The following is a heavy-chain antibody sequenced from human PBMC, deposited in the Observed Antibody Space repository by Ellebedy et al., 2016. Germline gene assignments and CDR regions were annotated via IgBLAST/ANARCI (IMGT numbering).Heavy chain of an antibody. J-gene: IGHJ5*02. CDR2: IYYSGST. CDR1: GGSISSSSYY. CDR3: ARQVSAIFGVVIGLGFDP. V-gene: IGHV4-39*01. Sequence: SETLSLTCTVSGGSISSSSYYWGWIRQPPGKGLEWIGSIYYSGSTYYNPSLKSRVTISVDTSKNQFSLKLSSVTAADTAVYYCARQVSAIFGVVIGLGFDPWGQGTLVTVSS. D-gene: IGHD3-3*01.